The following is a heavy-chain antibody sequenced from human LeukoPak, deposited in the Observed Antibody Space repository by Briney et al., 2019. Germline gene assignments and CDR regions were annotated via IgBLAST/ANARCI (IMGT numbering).Heavy chain of an antibody. J-gene: IGHJ4*02. CDR2: IQIDGTTK. CDR3: AIKAKGDY. D-gene: IGHD3-10*01. V-gene: IGHV3-30*02. Sequence: GGSLRLSCATSGFTFSTYGMHWVRQAPGKGLDWVAFIQIDGTTKNYADSVKGRFTISRDNSKNTLYLQMNSLRAEDTAVYYSAIKAKGDYWGQGTLVTVSS. CDR1: GFTFSTYG.